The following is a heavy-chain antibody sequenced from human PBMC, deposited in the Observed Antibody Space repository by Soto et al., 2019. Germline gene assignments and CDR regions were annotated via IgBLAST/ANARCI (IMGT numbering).Heavy chain of an antibody. CDR1: GGSISSGGYY. D-gene: IGHD3-22*01. J-gene: IGHJ6*02. Sequence: PSETLSLTCTVSGGSISSGGYYWSWIRQHPGKGLEWIGYIYYSGSTYYNPTLKSRVTISVDTSKNQFSLKLSSVTAADKVVYYCARHNYDSSGTAVDVWGQGTTVTVSS. CDR3: ARHNYDSSGTAVDV. CDR2: IYYSGST. V-gene: IGHV4-31*03.